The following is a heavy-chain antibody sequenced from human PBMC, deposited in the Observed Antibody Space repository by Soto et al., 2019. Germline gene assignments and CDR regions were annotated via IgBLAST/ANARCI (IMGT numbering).Heavy chain of an antibody. CDR1: GYTFTGYY. D-gene: IGHD6-19*01. Sequence: ASVKVSCKASGYTFTGYYMHWVRQAPGQGLEWMGWINPNSGGTNYAQKFQGWVTMTRDTSISTAYMELSRLRSDDTAVYYCARGGIAVAGTHWFDPWGQGTLVTVSS. CDR2: INPNSGGT. CDR3: ARGGIAVAGTHWFDP. V-gene: IGHV1-2*04. J-gene: IGHJ5*02.